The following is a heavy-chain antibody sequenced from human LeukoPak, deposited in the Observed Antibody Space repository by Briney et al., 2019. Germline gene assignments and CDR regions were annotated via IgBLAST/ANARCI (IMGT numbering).Heavy chain of an antibody. V-gene: IGHV3-9*01. CDR1: GFTFDDYA. CDR2: ISWNSGSI. J-gene: IGHJ4*02. CDR3: ARSKSSSSPNFDY. Sequence: GRSLRLSCAASGFTFDDYAMHWVRQAPGKGLEWVSGISWNSGSIGYADSVKGRFTISRDNSKSTLYLQMNSLRAEDTAVYYCARSKSSSSPNFDYWGQGTLVTVSS. D-gene: IGHD6-6*01.